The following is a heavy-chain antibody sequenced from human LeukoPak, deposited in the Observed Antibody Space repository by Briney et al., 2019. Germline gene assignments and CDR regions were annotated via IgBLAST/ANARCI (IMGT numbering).Heavy chain of an antibody. V-gene: IGHV3-48*03. J-gene: IGHJ4*02. CDR1: GFIFSTHD. Sequence: GGSLGLSCAASGFIFSTHDMNWVRQAPGKGPEWISYIKTSGFTIYYADSVKGRFTISRDNANNSLYLQMNSLRAEDTAVYYCARDLYDMAQDYWGQGTLVTVSS. CDR2: IKTSGFTI. D-gene: IGHD3-16*01. CDR3: ARDLYDMAQDY.